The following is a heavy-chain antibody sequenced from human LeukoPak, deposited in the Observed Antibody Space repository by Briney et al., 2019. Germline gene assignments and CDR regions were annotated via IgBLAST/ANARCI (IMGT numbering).Heavy chain of an antibody. CDR2: ISYDGSNK. CDR3: VRVTTQQLVLDY. V-gene: IGHV3-30*03. D-gene: IGHD6-13*01. CDR1: GFTFSSYG. J-gene: IGHJ4*02. Sequence: GGSLRLSCAASGFTFSSYGMHWVRQAPGKGLEWVAVISYDGSNKYYADSVKGRFTISRDNAKKSLYLQMNSLRAEDTALYYCVRVTTQQLVLDYWGQGTLVTVSS.